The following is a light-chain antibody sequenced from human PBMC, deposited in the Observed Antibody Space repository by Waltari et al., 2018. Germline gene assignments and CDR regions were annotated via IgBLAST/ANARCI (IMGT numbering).Light chain of an antibody. J-gene: IGLJ2*01. Sequence: QSALTQPPSASGSPGPSVPIPCTGTSSDVGGYNYVSWYQQYPGKAPKLMIYDVTKRPSGVPDRFSGSKSGNTASLTVSGLQAEDEADYYCSSYAGSNIVIFGGGTKLTVL. CDR2: DVT. CDR1: SSDVGGYNY. V-gene: IGLV2-8*01. CDR3: SSYAGSNIVI.